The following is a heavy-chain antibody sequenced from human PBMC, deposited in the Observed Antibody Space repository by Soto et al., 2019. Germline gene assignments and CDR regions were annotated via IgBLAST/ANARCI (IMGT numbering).Heavy chain of an antibody. V-gene: IGHV1-69*06. J-gene: IGHJ6*02. CDR2: IIPIFGTA. CDR1: GGTFSSYP. CDR3: ARGGKYYYDSSGYYPPYYYYGMDV. Sequence: ASVKVSCKASGGTFSSYPISWVRQAPGQGLEWMGGIIPIFGTANYAQKFQGRVTITADKSTSTAYMELSSLRSEDTAVYYCARGGKYYYDSSGYYPPYYYYGMDVWGQGTTVTVSS. D-gene: IGHD3-22*01.